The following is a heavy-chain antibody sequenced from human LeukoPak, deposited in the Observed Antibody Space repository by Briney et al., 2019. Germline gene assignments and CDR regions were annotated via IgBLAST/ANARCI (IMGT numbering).Heavy chain of an antibody. D-gene: IGHD1-7*01. CDR3: ARHGNWNYGSY. V-gene: IGHV1-18*01. J-gene: IGHJ4*02. CDR1: GYTFASFG. Sequence: GASVKVSCKASGYTFASFGLSWVRQAPGQGLEWIGWISAYNGNTNYAQKLQGRVTMTTDTSTSTAYVELRSLRSDDTAVYCCARHGNWNYGSYWGQGTLVTVSS. CDR2: ISAYNGNT.